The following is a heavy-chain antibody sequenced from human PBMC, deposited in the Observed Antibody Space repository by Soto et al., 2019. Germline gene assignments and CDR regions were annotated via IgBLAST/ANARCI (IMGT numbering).Heavy chain of an antibody. CDR1: GFTFRSYG. J-gene: IGHJ4*02. Sequence: QVQLVESGGGVVQPGRSLRLSCAASGFTFRSYGMHWVRQTPGKGLEWVAGISYDGSNEYYADSVKGRFTISRDNSKNTLYLQTASLKTEDTAVYYCAKWEDRGYGFAFDYWGQGTLVTVSS. CDR3: AKWEDRGYGFAFDY. D-gene: IGHD1-26*01. V-gene: IGHV3-30*18. CDR2: ISYDGSNE.